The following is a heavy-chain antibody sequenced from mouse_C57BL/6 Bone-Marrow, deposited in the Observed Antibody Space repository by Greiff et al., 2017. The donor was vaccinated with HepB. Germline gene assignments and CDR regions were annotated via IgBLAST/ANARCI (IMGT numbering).Heavy chain of an antibody. CDR1: GFTFSSYA. J-gene: IGHJ4*01. D-gene: IGHD1-1*01. V-gene: IGHV5-9-1*02. CDR2: ISSGGDYI. CDR3: TREGLLLPYAMDY. Sequence: EVMLVGSGEGLVKPGGSLKLSCAASGFTFSSYAMSWVRQTPEKRLEWVAYISSGGDYIYYADTVKGRFTISRDNARNTLYLQMSSLKSEDTAMYYCTREGLLLPYAMDYWGQGTSVTVSS.